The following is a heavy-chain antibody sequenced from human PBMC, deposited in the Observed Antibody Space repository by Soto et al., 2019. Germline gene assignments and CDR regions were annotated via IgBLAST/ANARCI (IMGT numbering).Heavy chain of an antibody. CDR2: INHSGST. J-gene: IGHJ5*02. V-gene: IGHV4-34*01. D-gene: IGHD3-16*02. CDR1: GGSFSGYY. Sequence: SETLSLTCAVYGGSFSGYYWSWIRQPPGKGLERIGEINHSGSTNYNPSLKSRVTISVDTSKNQFSLKLSSVTAADTAVYYCARAAYDYVWGSYRPSRWFDPWGQGTLVTVYS. CDR3: ARAAYDYVWGSYRPSRWFDP.